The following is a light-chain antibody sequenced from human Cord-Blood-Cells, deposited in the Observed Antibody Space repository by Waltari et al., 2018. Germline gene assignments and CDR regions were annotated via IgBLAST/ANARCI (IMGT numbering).Light chain of an antibody. CDR2: AAS. Sequence: DIQMTQSPSSLSASVGDRVTITCRASQSISSYLNWYQQKPGKAPKLLIYAASSSQSGVPSRFSGSGSGTDFTLTISSLQPEDFATYYCQQSYSTLSTFGPGTKVDIK. CDR1: QSISSY. J-gene: IGKJ3*01. V-gene: IGKV1-39*01. CDR3: QQSYSTLST.